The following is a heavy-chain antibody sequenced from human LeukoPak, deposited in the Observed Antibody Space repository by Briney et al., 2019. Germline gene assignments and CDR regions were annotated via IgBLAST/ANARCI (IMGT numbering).Heavy chain of an antibody. CDR3: ARHTYGSILPLDY. CDR1: GGSISSYY. Sequence: SETLSLTCAVSGGSISSYYWSWIRQPPGKGLEWIGYIYYFGSTNYNPSLKSRVTISIDTSKNQFSLKLTSVTAADMAVYYCARHTYGSILPLDYWGQGTLVTVSS. CDR2: IYYFGST. V-gene: IGHV4-59*08. J-gene: IGHJ4*02. D-gene: IGHD6-13*01.